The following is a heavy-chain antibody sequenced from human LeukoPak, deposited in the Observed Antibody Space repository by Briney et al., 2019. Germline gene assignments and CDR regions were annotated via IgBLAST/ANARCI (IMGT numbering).Heavy chain of an antibody. Sequence: GGSLRLSCAVSGITLSNYGMTWVRQAPGKGLEWVAGISDTGGRTNYADSVKGRFTISRGNPKNTLYLQMNSLRAEDTAVYFCAKRGVVIRVILVGFHKEAYYFDSWGQGALVTVSS. CDR2: ISDTGGRT. D-gene: IGHD3-22*01. CDR3: AKRGVVIRVILVGFHKEAYYFDS. CDR1: GITLSNYG. V-gene: IGHV3-23*01. J-gene: IGHJ4*02.